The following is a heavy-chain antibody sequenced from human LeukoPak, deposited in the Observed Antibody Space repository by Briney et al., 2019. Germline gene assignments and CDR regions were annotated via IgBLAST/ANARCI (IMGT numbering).Heavy chain of an antibody. CDR2: IYYSEST. CDR1: GFTFSDYY. Sequence: GSLRLSCAASGFTFSDYYMSWIRQAPGKGLEWIGSIYYSESTYYNPSLKSRVTISVDTSKNQFSLKLSSVTAADMAVYYCARPAAGTDYFDYWGQGTLATVSS. V-gene: IGHV4-39*01. J-gene: IGHJ4*02. D-gene: IGHD6-13*01. CDR3: ARPAAGTDYFDY.